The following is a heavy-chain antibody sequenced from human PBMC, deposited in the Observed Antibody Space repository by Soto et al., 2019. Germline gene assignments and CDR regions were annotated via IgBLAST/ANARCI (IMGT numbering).Heavy chain of an antibody. J-gene: IGHJ4*02. D-gene: IGHD2-8*01. Sequence: VQLLGSGGGLIQPGGSLRLSCAASGFTFSDYYMSWIRQAPGKGLEWVSYIGPSSSYTNYADSVKGRFTISRDNTKNSLYLQMNSLRAEDTAVYYCARVVRLMLYSDYWGQGTLVTVSS. CDR1: GFTFSDYY. CDR2: IGPSSSYT. CDR3: ARVVRLMLYSDY. V-gene: IGHV3-11*06.